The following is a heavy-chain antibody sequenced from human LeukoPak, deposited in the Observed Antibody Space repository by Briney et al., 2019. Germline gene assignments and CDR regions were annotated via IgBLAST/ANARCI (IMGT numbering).Heavy chain of an antibody. Sequence: SETLSLTCIVSGGAISSYYWSWIRQPPGKRLEWIGYVYYSGNTNYNPSLKSRVTISMDTSKNQFSLKLSSVTAADTAVYYCARVGNGHFDYWGQGTLVTVSS. CDR2: VYYSGNT. D-gene: IGHD2-8*01. CDR3: ARVGNGHFDY. J-gene: IGHJ4*02. V-gene: IGHV4-59*01. CDR1: GGAISSYY.